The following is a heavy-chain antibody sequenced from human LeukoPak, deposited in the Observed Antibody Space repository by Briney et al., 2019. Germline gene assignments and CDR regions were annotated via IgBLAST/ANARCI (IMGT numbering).Heavy chain of an antibody. CDR1: GYTFTSYY. CDR3: ARGGNSSGPRLRIDY. D-gene: IGHD3-22*01. CDR2: INPSGGST. J-gene: IGHJ4*02. Sequence: ASVKVSCKASGYTFTSYYMHWVRQAPGQGLGWMGIINPSGGSTSYAQKFQGRGTMTTDTSTSTVYMQLSSLRSEDTAVYYCARGGNSSGPRLRIDYWGQGDLVTVSS. V-gene: IGHV1-46*01.